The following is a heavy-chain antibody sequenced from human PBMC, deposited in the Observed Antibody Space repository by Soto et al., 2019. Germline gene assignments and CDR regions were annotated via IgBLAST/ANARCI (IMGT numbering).Heavy chain of an antibody. CDR3: AKDSYYGLGSYFYYYGMDV. Sequence: LRLSCAASGFTFSSYAMSWVRQAPGKGLEWVSAISGSGGSTYYADSVKGRFTISRDNSKNTLYLQMNSLRAEDTAVYYCAKDSYYGLGSYFYYYGMDVWGQGTAVTVSS. CDR2: ISGSGGST. J-gene: IGHJ6*02. V-gene: IGHV3-23*01. D-gene: IGHD3-10*01. CDR1: GFTFSSYA.